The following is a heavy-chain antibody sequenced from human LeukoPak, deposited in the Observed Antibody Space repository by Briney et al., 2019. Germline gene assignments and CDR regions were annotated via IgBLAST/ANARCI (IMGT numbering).Heavy chain of an antibody. D-gene: IGHD3-3*01. CDR2: IYHSGST. CDR3: ARGRRLRFLEWLPRAFDI. CDR1: GVSISSSNSY. J-gene: IGHJ3*02. V-gene: IGHV4-61*05. Sequence: PSETLSLTCTVSGVSISSSNSYWGWIRQPPGKGLEWIGYIYHSGSTFYNPSLKSRVTISLDTSKNQFSLKLSSVTAADTAVYYCARGRRLRFLEWLPRAFDIWGQGTMVTVSS.